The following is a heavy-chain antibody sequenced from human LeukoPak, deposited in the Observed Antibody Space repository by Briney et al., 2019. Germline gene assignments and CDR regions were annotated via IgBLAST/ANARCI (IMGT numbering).Heavy chain of an antibody. CDR3: ARVVVVAAPTGWFDP. CDR2: INPNSGGT. V-gene: IGHV1-2*02. CDR1: GYTFTGYY. D-gene: IGHD2-15*01. Sequence: GSVKVSCKASGYTFTGYYMHWVRQAPGQGLEWMGWINPNSGGTNYAQKFQGRVTMTRDTSISTAYMELRSLRSDDTAVYYCARVVVVAAPTGWFDPWGQGTLVTVSS. J-gene: IGHJ5*02.